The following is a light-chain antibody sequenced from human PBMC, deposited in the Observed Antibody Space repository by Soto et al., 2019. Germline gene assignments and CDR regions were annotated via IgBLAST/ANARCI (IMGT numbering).Light chain of an antibody. CDR2: WAS. Sequence: DIVVTQSPDSLAVSLGERATITCKSSQSVLYSSNNKDYLAWYQQKPGQPPKLLVYWASTRESGVPDRFSGSGSGTDFTLTISSLQPDDFATYYCQQYNYFWAFGQGTRVEIK. J-gene: IGKJ1*01. CDR3: QQYNYFWA. V-gene: IGKV4-1*01. CDR1: QSVLYSSNNKDY.